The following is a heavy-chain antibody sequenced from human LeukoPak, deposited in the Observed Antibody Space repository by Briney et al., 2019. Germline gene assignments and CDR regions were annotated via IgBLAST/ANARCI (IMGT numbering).Heavy chain of an antibody. CDR3: ARADCSGSTCYLRRSWFGP. D-gene: IGHD2-2*01. J-gene: IGHJ5*02. Sequence: GGSLRLSCAASGFRLSDYDMNWVRQAPGKGLEWVSSISTGSRYIYYAYSVKGRFTISRDDAKNSLYLQMDYLRAEDTAVYYCARADCSGSTCYLRRSWFGPWGQGTLVTVSS. V-gene: IGHV3-21*01. CDR1: GFRLSDYD. CDR2: ISTGSRYI.